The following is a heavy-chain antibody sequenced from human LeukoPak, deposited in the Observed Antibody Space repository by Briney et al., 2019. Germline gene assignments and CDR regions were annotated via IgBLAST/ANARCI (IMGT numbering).Heavy chain of an antibody. Sequence: SETLTLTCGVYSGSFSDYYWSWMRQPPGKGLEWIGEINHSGSTNYNPSLKSRVTISVDTSKNQFSLKVNSVTAADTAVYYCARLRRYYGSGSYQIIAYRYYYMDVWGKGTTVTISS. CDR2: INHSGST. CDR3: ARLRRYYGSGSYQIIAYRYYYMDV. CDR1: SGSFSDYY. J-gene: IGHJ6*03. V-gene: IGHV4-34*01. D-gene: IGHD3-10*01.